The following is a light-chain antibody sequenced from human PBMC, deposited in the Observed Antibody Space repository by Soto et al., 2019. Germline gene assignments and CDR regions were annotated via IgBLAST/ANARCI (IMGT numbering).Light chain of an antibody. CDR2: DAV. Sequence: EIVLKQSPVTLSLSPGEGATLSCRASRSVTGTNLAWYQQRAGQAPRLLIYDAVRRATGIPDRFSGSGSGTEFTLTISSLQSEDFAVYYCQQYNNWPITFGQGTRLENK. J-gene: IGKJ5*01. V-gene: IGKV3D-15*01. CDR1: RSVTGTN. CDR3: QQYNNWPIT.